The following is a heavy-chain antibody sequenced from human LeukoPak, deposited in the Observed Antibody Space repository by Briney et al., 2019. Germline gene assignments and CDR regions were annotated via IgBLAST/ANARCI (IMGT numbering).Heavy chain of an antibody. CDR1: GFTFSDYE. J-gene: IGHJ4*02. D-gene: IGHD6-6*01. CDR3: AAVGRAVRPGH. V-gene: IGHV3-48*03. Sequence: GGSLRLSCTASGFTFSDYEMNWVRQAPGKGLEWISYISESVRTIYYADPVKGRFTISRDNAKSSLYLQVNSLRAEDTAVYYCAAVGRAVRPGHWGQGTLVTVSS. CDR2: ISESVRTI.